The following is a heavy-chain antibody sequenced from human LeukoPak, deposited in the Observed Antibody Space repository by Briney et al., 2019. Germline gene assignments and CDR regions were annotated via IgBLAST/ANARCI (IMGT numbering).Heavy chain of an antibody. V-gene: IGHV3-30-3*01. CDR1: GFTSSSYA. J-gene: IGHJ4*02. CDR2: ISYDGSNK. Sequence: GGSLRLSCAASGFTSSSYAMHWVRQAPGEGLEWVAVISYDGSNKYYADSVKGRFTISRDNSKNTLYLQMNSLRAEDTAVYYCARENPFILDYWGQGTLVTVSS. CDR3: ARENPFILDY.